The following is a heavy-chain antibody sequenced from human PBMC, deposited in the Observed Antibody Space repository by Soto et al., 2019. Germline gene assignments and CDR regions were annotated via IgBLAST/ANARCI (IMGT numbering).Heavy chain of an antibody. J-gene: IGHJ5*02. CDR3: ARHQMSGYDLNWFDP. D-gene: IGHD5-12*01. V-gene: IGHV4-59*08. CDR2: IYYIGST. CDR1: GGSISGYY. Sequence: SETLSLTCTVSGGSISGYYWSWIRQPPGKGLEWIGYIYYIGSTNYNPSLKSRVTISVDTSKNQFSLKLSSLTAADTAVYYCARHQMSGYDLNWFDPWGQGTLVTVSS.